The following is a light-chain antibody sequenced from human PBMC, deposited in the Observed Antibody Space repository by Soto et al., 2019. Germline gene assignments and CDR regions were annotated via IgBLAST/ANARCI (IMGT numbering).Light chain of an antibody. J-gene: IGKJ2*01. Sequence: EIILTQSPDTLSLSPGEVATLSCRASQSVRDNLAWYQQKPGQAPRLLIYRASIRATGVPARFSGSGSGTEFTLTISGLQSEDVSIYFCQHYNFWPHSFGQGT. CDR1: QSVRDN. CDR3: QHYNFWPHS. V-gene: IGKV3-15*01. CDR2: RAS.